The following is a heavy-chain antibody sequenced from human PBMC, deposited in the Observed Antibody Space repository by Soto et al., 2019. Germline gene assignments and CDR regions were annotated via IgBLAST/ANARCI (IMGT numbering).Heavy chain of an antibody. D-gene: IGHD5-12*01. J-gene: IGHJ4*02. CDR3: ARLSGRDGYNRLFDY. CDR1: GGSVSSSSYY. V-gene: IGHV4-39*01. CDR2: VYYSGST. Sequence: PSETLSLTCTVSGGSVSSSSYYWGWVRQPPGKGLEWIGSVYYSGSTYYNPSLKSRVTISVDKSKNQFSLKLSSVTAADTAVYYCARLSGRDGYNRLFDYWGQGTLVTVSS.